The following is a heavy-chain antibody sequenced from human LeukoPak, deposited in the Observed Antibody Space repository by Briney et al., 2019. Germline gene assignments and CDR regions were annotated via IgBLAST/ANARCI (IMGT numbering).Heavy chain of an antibody. CDR1: GGSLNSSNW. CDR2: IYHSGST. V-gene: IGHV4-4*02. J-gene: IGHJ5*02. Sequence: SETLSLTCAVSGGSLNSSNWGSWVRQPPGKGLEWIGEIYHSGSTNYNPSLKSRVTISVDKSTNQFPLKLSSVTAADTAVYYCASDRRGWYDGFDPWGQGTLVTVSS. D-gene: IGHD6-19*01. CDR3: ASDRRGWYDGFDP.